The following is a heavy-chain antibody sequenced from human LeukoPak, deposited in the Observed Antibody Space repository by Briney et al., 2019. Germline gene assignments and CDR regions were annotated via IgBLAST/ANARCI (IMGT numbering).Heavy chain of an antibody. D-gene: IGHD3-9*01. CDR2: IRSKANSYAT. CDR3: TRAYYDILTGYYTFDY. V-gene: IGHV3-73*01. J-gene: IGHJ4*02. CDR1: GFTFSGSA. Sequence: PGGSLRLSCAASGFTFSGSAMHWVRQASGKGLEWVGRIRSKANSYATAYAASVKGRFTISRDDSKNTAYLQMNSLKTEDTAVYYCTRAYYDILTGYYTFDYWGQGTLVTVSS.